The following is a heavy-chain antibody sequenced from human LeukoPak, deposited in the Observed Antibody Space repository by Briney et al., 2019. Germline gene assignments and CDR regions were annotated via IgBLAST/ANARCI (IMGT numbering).Heavy chain of an antibody. V-gene: IGHV3-33*01. CDR3: ARVFSSSWVFDY. J-gene: IGHJ4*02. CDR2: IWYDGSNT. Sequence: GGSLRLSCAASGFTFSSYGMHWVRQAPGKGLEWVAIIWYDGSNTYYADSVKGRFTISRDNSKNTLYLQMNSLRAEDTAVYYCARVFSSSWVFDYWGQGTLVTVSS. D-gene: IGHD6-13*01. CDR1: GFTFSSYG.